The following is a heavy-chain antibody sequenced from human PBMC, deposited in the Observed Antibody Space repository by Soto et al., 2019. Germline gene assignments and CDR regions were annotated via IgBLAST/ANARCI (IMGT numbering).Heavy chain of an antibody. CDR2: IYYSGST. CDR1: GGSISSGGYY. D-gene: IGHD4-17*01. Sequence: QVQLQESGPGLVKPSQTLSLTCTVSGGSISSGGYYWSWIRQHPGKGLEWIGYIYYSGSTYYNPSPKSRGTISVDTSKNQFSLKPSSVTAADTAVYYCARAYGDYEDAFDIWGQGTMVTVSS. J-gene: IGHJ3*02. V-gene: IGHV4-31*03. CDR3: ARAYGDYEDAFDI.